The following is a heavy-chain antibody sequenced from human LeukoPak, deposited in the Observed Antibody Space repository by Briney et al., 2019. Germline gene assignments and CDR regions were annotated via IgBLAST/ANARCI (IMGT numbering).Heavy chain of an antibody. D-gene: IGHD4-23*01. CDR2: IYYGGAT. CDR1: GGSISTYY. CDR3: ARGGPHYGGNDTIDY. Sequence: SETLSLTCTVSGGSISTYYWNWIRQPPGKGLEWIGYIYYGGATNYNPSLKSRVTISVDTSKNQFSLKLSSVTAADTAVYYCARGGPHYGGNDTIDYWGQGTLVTVSS. J-gene: IGHJ4*02. V-gene: IGHV4-59*12.